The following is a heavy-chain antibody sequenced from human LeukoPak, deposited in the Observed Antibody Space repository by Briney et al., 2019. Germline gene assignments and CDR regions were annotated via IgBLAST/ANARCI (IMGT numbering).Heavy chain of an antibody. CDR1: GFTFSNFA. D-gene: IGHD3-3*01. Sequence: GGSLRLSCAASGFTFSNFATNWVRQTPGKGLEWVSGISGSGEDSNHADSVTGRFIISRENSKNTLYLQMNSLRADDTAVYYCATNYDDSREAFDVWGQGTVVTVSS. J-gene: IGHJ3*01. CDR2: ISGSGEDS. CDR3: ATNYDDSREAFDV. V-gene: IGHV3-23*01.